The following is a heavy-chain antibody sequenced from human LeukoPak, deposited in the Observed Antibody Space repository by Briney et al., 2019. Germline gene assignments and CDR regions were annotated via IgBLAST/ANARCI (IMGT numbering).Heavy chain of an antibody. CDR2: NNGDGSTT. CDR1: GXSXXGYW. CDR3: ARDPRNVGLAP. V-gene: IGHV3-74*01. Sequence: LRLSXXXSGXSXXGYWMYWVRQAPGKGLMYISRNNGDGSTTNYADVVKGRFTMSRDNVKNTLYLQMNSLRVEDTAVYYCARDPRNVGLAPWGQGTLVTVSS. J-gene: IGHJ5*02. D-gene: IGHD2-15*01.